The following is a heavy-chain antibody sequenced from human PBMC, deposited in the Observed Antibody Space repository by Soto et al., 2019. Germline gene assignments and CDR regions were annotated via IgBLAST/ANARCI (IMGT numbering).Heavy chain of an antibody. J-gene: IGHJ6*03. D-gene: IGHD5-12*01. CDR3: AKAPGVAYYYYYYMDV. CDR2: ISGSGGST. V-gene: IGHV3-23*01. CDR1: GFTFSSYG. Sequence: GGSLRLSCAASGFTFSSYGMHWVRQAPGKGLEWVSAISGSGGSTYYADSVKGRFTISRDNSKNTLYLQMNSLRAEDTAVYYCAKAPGVAYYYYYYMDVWGKGTTVTVSS.